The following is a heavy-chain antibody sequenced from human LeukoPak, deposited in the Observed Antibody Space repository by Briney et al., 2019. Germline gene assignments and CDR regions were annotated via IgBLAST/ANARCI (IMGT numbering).Heavy chain of an antibody. J-gene: IGHJ4*02. CDR1: GGSFSGYY. CDR3: ARGPVLSYSSGWSYYFFDY. CDR2: INHSGST. V-gene: IGHV4-34*01. Sequence: SETLSLTCAVYGGSFSGYYWSWIRQPPGKGLEWIGEINHSGSTNYNPSLKSRVTISVDTSKNQFSLKLSSVTAADTAVYYCARGPVLSYSSGWSYYFFDYWGQGTLVTVSS. D-gene: IGHD6-19*01.